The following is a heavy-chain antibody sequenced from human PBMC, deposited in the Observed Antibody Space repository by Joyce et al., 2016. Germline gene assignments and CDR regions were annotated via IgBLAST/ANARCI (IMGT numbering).Heavy chain of an antibody. Sequence: QVQLVQSGAEVKKPGASVKVSCKASGYTFTSYPIHWVRQAPGQTFEWMGWVNTGHGYTKNAQKFQGRVTITRDTSANTAYMERSSLRSEDRAVYYCARGYCSGGNCFSNKKFYYMDVWGKGTTVTVTS. CDR1: GYTFTSYP. V-gene: IGHV1-3*04. CDR2: VNTGHGYT. CDR3: ARGYCSGGNCFSNKKFYYMDV. D-gene: IGHD2-15*01. J-gene: IGHJ6*03.